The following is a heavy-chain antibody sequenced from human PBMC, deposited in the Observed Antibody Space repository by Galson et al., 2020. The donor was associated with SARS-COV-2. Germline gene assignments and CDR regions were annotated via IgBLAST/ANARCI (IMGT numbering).Heavy chain of an antibody. CDR1: GFTFSSYG. V-gene: IGHV3-30*18. J-gene: IGHJ6*02. D-gene: IGHD6-13*01. CDR2: ISYDGSNK. CDR3: AKDLRIAAAGTRTYGMDV. Sequence: QLGESLKISCAASGFTFSSYGMHWVRQAPGKGLEWVAVISYDGSNKYYADSVKGRFTISRDNSKNTLYLQMNSLRAEDTAVYYCAKDLRIAAAGTRTYGMDVWGQGTTVTVSS.